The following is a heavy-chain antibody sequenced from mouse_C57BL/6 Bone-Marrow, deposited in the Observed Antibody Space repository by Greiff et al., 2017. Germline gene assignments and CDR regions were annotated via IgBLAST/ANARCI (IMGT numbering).Heavy chain of an antibody. J-gene: IGHJ3*01. V-gene: IGHV1-69*01. Sequence: QVQLQQSGAELVMPGASVKLSCKASGYTFTSYWMHWVKQRPGQGLEWIGEIDPSDSYTNYNQKLKGKSTLTVDKSSSTAYMQLSSLTSEDSAVYYCARDYDYSWFAYWGQGTLVTVSA. D-gene: IGHD2-4*01. CDR3: ARDYDYSWFAY. CDR1: GYTFTSYW. CDR2: IDPSDSYT.